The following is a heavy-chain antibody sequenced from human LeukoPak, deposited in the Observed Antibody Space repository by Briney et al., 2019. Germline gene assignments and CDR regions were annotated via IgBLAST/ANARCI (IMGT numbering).Heavy chain of an antibody. V-gene: IGHV1-2*06. CDR1: GYTFIDYY. D-gene: IGHD6-19*01. CDR3: AREGQAVAGTGFYYYYGMDV. Sequence: AASVKVSCKASGYTFIDYYFNWVRQAPGQGPEWMGRINVKSGATDYAQKFQGRVTVTRDTSISTAYMELSSLRSDDTAVYYCAREGQAVAGTGFYYYYGMDVWGQGTTVTVSS. CDR2: INVKSGAT. J-gene: IGHJ6*02.